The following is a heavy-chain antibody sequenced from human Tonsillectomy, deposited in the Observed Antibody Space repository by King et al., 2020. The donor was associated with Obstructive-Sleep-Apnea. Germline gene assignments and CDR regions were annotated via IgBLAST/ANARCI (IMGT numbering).Heavy chain of an antibody. V-gene: IGHV1-46*01. CDR2: VNPSGGST. CDR1: GYTFTSNY. CDR3: ARKLYYNYGMDV. Sequence: QLVQSGAEVKKPGASVRVSCKASGYTFTSNYIHWVRQAPGQGLEWMGIVNPSGGSTSYAQKFQGRVTMTRDTSTSTVYMELSSLRSEDTAVYYCARKLYYNYGMDVWGQGTTVTVSS. D-gene: IGHD2-2*02. J-gene: IGHJ6*02.